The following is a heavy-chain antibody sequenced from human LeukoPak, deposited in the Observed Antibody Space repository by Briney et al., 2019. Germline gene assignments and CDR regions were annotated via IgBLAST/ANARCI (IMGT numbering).Heavy chain of an antibody. J-gene: IGHJ3*01. CDR1: GGSISSSSYY. D-gene: IGHD1-26*01. CDR3: ARPQSHSGSYYY. Sequence: SETLSLTCTVSGGSISSSSYYWGWIRQPPGKGLEWIGSIYYSGSTYYNPSLKSRVTISVDTSKNQFSLKLSSVTAADTAVYYCARPQSHSGSYYYWGQGTMVTVSS. CDR2: IYYSGST. V-gene: IGHV4-39*01.